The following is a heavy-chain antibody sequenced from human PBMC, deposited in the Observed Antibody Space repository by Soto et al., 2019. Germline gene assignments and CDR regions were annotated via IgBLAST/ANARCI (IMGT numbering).Heavy chain of an antibody. CDR3: ARITIFGVVIFRPYYCMDV. J-gene: IGHJ6*02. D-gene: IGHD3-3*01. CDR2: INHSGST. V-gene: IGHV4-34*01. CDR1: GGSFSGYY. Sequence: SETLSLTCAVYGGSFSGYYWGWIRQPPGKGLEWIGEINHSGSTNYNPSLKSRVTISVDTSKNQFSLKLSSVTAADTAVYYCARITIFGVVIFRPYYCMDVWGQGTTVTVSS.